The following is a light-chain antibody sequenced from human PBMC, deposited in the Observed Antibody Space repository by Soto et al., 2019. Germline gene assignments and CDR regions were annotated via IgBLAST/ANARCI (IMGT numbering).Light chain of an antibody. CDR2: SNN. CDR1: SSNIGSNN. CDR3: ASWDDSLNGLV. V-gene: IGLV1-44*01. Sequence: QSVLTQPPSASATPGQRVTISCSGSSSNIGSNNVEWYQHLPGTAPKLLIYSNNQGPSGVPDRFSGSKSGTSASLAISGLQSEDEADDYCASWDDSLNGLVIGGGTQLTVL. J-gene: IGLJ3*02.